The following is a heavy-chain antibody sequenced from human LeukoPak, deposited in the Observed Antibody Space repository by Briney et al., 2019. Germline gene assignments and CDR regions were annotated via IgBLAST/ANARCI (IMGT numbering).Heavy chain of an antibody. J-gene: IGHJ6*02. V-gene: IGHV4-34*01. CDR2: INHSGST. CDR3: AGVQYYYDSSGHPRDTYYYYGMDV. CDR1: GGSFSGYY. Sequence: SETLSLTCAVYGGSFSGYYWSWIRQPPGKGLEWIGEINHSGSTNYNPSLKSRVTISVDTSKNQFSLKLSSVTAADTAVYYCAGVQYYYDSSGHPRDTYYYYGMDVWGQGTTVTVSS. D-gene: IGHD3-22*01.